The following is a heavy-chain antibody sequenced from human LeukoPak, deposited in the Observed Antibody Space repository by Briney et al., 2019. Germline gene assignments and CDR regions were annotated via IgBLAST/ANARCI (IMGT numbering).Heavy chain of an antibody. V-gene: IGHV3-21*01. CDR2: ISSSSSYI. CDR1: GFTFSSYS. Sequence: GSLRLSCAASGFTFSSYSMNWVRQAPGKGLEWVSSISSSSSYIYYADSVKGRFTISRDNAKNSLYLQMNSLRAEDTAVYYCAREDTDIVVVPAANHFDYWGQGTLVTVSS. J-gene: IGHJ4*02. D-gene: IGHD2-2*01. CDR3: AREDTDIVVVPAANHFDY.